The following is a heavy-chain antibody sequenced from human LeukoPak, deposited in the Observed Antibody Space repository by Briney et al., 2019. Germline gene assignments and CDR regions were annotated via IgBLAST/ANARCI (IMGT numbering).Heavy chain of an antibody. Sequence: SETLSLTCTVSGGSMSSYCWSWIRQPPGKGLEWIGYIYYSGSTNYNPSLQSRVTISVDTSKTQFSLKLSSVTAADTAVYYRARHSGPHSSSWYWFDPWGQGTLVTVSS. CDR1: GGSMSSYC. D-gene: IGHD6-13*01. CDR2: IYYSGST. J-gene: IGHJ5*02. CDR3: ARHSGPHSSSWYWFDP. V-gene: IGHV4-59*08.